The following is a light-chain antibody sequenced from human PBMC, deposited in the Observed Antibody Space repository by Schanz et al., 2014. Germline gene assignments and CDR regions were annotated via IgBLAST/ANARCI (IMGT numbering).Light chain of an antibody. CDR2: GAS. CDR3: QQYGSSPTWT. V-gene: IGKV3-20*01. Sequence: EIVLTQSPATLSLSPGERATLSCRASQSVGSNYLAWYQQKPGQAPRLLIYGASTRATGIPDRFSGSGSGTDFTLTISRLEPEDFAVYYCQQYGSSPTWTFGQGTKVEIK. CDR1: QSVGSNY. J-gene: IGKJ1*01.